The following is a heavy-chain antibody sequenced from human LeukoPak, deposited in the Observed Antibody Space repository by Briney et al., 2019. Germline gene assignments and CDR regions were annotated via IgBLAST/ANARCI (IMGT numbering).Heavy chain of an antibody. J-gene: IGHJ6*02. CDR3: TTRACHAGGCSSSFYYYYGLHF. V-gene: IGHV1-69*01. D-gene: IGHD3-16*01. CDR1: GNSISNYA. Sequence: SVTVSCKASGNSISNYAVSWVRQAPGQGFEWMGGIIPIFGTADYAQKFQGRVTITADQSTSTTYMALSSLKSEDTATYYCTTRACHAGGCSSSFYYYYGLHFWGQGTTVSVSS. CDR2: IIPIFGTA.